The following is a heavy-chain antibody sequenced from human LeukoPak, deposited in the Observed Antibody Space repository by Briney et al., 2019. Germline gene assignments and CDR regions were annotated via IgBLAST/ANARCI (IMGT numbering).Heavy chain of an antibody. CDR1: GGTFSSYA. CDR3: ARDLGGSYGY. V-gene: IGHV1-2*06. J-gene: IGHJ4*02. D-gene: IGHD1-26*01. CDR2: INPNTGGT. Sequence: ASVKVSCKASGGTFSSYAISWVRQAPGQGLEWMGRINPNTGGTNYAQKFQGRVTMTRDTSISTAYTELSSLICDDTAMYYCARDLGGSYGYWGQGTLVTVSS.